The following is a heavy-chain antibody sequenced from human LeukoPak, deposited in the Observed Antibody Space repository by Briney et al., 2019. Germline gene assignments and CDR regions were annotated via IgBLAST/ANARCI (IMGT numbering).Heavy chain of an antibody. Sequence: GGSLRLSCAASGCTFSSYAMHWVRQAPGKGLEWVAVISYDGSNKYYADSVKGRFTISRDNSKNTLYLQMNSLRAEDTAVYYCARDLKGDVDAFDIWGQGTMVTVSS. CDR1: GCTFSSYA. CDR2: ISYDGSNK. V-gene: IGHV3-30*04. J-gene: IGHJ3*02. CDR3: ARDLKGDVDAFDI.